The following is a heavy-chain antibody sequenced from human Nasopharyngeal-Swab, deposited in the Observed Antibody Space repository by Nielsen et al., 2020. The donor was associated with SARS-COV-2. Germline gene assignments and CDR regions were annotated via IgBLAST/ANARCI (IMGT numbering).Heavy chain of an antibody. V-gene: IGHV1-24*01. CDR3: TTVAGSYGRFDY. Sequence: ASVKVSCKVSGYTLTELSMHWVRQAPGKGLEWVGGFDPEDGETIYAQKFQGRVTMTEDTSTDTAYMELSSLISEDTAVYYCTTVAGSYGRFDYWGQGTLVTVSS. CDR2: FDPEDGET. D-gene: IGHD1-26*01. CDR1: GYTLTELS. J-gene: IGHJ4*02.